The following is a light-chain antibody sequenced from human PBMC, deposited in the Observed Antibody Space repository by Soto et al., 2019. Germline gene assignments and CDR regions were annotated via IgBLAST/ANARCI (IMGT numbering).Light chain of an antibody. V-gene: IGKV1-39*01. J-gene: IGKJ4*01. CDR2: AAS. CDR3: QQSYSPRFT. Sequence: DIQMTQSPSSLSASVGDRVTITCRASQSISSYLNWYQQKPGKAPKLLIYAASSLQSGVQSRFSGSGSGTDFTLTIRSLQPEDFATYYCQQSYSPRFTFGGGTKVDIK. CDR1: QSISSY.